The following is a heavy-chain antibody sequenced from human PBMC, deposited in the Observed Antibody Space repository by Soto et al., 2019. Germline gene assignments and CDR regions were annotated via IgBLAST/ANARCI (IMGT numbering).Heavy chain of an antibody. CDR3: ARVGYCARGVCPNFDF. V-gene: IGHV3-74*01. Sequence: GGSLRLSCAAPGFTFSSYWMHWVRQAPGKGLVWVSRINSDGSSTSYADSVKGRFTISRDNARNTLYLQMNSLRDEDTAVYYCARVGYCARGVCPNFDFWGQGTLVTVSS. CDR2: INSDGSST. CDR1: GFTFSSYW. J-gene: IGHJ4*02. D-gene: IGHD2-8*01.